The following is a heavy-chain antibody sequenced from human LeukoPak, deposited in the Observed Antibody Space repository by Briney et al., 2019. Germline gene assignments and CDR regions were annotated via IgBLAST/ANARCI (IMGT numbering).Heavy chain of an antibody. CDR3: AKGIVVVPAATYYYMDV. CDR1: GFTFSTYG. D-gene: IGHD2-2*01. J-gene: IGHJ6*03. CDR2: ISGSGGST. V-gene: IGHV3-23*01. Sequence: GGSLRLSCAASGFTFSTYGMHWVRQAPGKGLEWVSAISGSGGSTYYADSVKGRFTISRDNSKNTLYLQMNSLRAEDTAVYYCAKGIVVVPAATYYYMDVWGKGTTVTVSS.